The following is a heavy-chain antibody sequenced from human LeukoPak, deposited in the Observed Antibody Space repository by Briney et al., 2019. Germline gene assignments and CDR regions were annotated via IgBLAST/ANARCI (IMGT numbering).Heavy chain of an antibody. CDR2: IYYSGGT. V-gene: IGHV4-39*01. CDR3: ASYCTTTTCRPFDY. Sequence: PSETLSLTCTVSGGSISSSSSYWGWIRQPPGKGLEWIGTIYYSGGTYYNPPLKSRVTISVDTSKNQFSLNLSSVTAADTVVYYCASYCTTTTCRPFDYWGQGTLVTVSS. D-gene: IGHD2-2*01. CDR1: GGSISSSSSY. J-gene: IGHJ4*02.